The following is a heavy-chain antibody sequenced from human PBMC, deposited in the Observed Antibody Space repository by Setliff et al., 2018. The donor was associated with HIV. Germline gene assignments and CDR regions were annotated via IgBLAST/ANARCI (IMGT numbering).Heavy chain of an antibody. J-gene: IGHJ4*02. CDR2: IYWNDDE. CDR1: GFSLSTSGVG. D-gene: IGHD1-26*01. V-gene: IGHV2-5*01. Sequence: SGPTLVNPTQALTLTCTFSGFSLSTSGVGVGWIRQPPGKALEWLAVIYWNDDERYSPSLKSRLIIAKDTSKNQVVLTMTNMDPVDTATYYCAHTGWLVVATPGLNFDYWGQGTRGTVSS. CDR3: AHTGWLVVATPGLNFDY.